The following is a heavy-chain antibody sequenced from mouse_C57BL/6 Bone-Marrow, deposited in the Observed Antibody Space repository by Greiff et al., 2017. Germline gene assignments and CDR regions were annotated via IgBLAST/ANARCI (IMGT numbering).Heavy chain of an antibody. D-gene: IGHD1-1*01. CDR3: TTPHYYGSSWYFDV. Sequence: DVQLQESGAELVRPGASVKLSCTASGFNIKDDYMHWVKQRPEQGLEWIGWIDPENGDTEYASKFQGKATITADTSSNTAYLQLSSLTSEDTAVYYCTTPHYYGSSWYFDVWGTGTTVTVSS. CDR2: IDPENGDT. J-gene: IGHJ1*03. CDR1: GFNIKDDY. V-gene: IGHV14-4*01.